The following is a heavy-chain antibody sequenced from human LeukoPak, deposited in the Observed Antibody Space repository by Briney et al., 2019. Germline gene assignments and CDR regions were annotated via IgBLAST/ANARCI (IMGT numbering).Heavy chain of an antibody. D-gene: IGHD5-18*01. CDR1: GGTFSSYA. V-gene: IGHV1-69*04. CDR2: IIPILGIA. CDR3: ARVDTAMDIDY. J-gene: IGHJ4*02. Sequence: GSSVKVSCKASGGTFSSYAISWVRQAPGQGLEWMGRIIPILGIANYAQKFLGRVTITADKSTSTAYMELSSLRSEDTAVYYCARVDTAMDIDYWGQGTLVTVSS.